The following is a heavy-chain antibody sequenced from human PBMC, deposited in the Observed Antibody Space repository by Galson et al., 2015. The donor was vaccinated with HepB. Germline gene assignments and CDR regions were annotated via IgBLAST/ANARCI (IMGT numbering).Heavy chain of an antibody. CDR1: GFNVSNNY. Sequence: SLRLSCAASGFNVSNNYMSWVRQAPGKGLEWVSVIYSGGSAYNADSAKGRFTITSDNSTNTLYLQMNSLRAEDTAVYYCARETPSMDVWGQGTTVTVSS. V-gene: IGHV3-66*01. J-gene: IGHJ6*02. CDR2: IYSGGSA. CDR3: ARETPSMDV.